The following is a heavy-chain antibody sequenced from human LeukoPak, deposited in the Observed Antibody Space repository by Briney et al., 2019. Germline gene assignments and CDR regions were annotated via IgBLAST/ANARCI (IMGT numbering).Heavy chain of an antibody. CDR1: GGSISSSSYY. CDR3: AGLEYYYYYGMDV. D-gene: IGHD1-1*01. Sequence: SETLSLTCTVSGGSISSSSYYWGWIRQPPGKGLEWIGSIYYSGSTYYNPSLKSRVTISVDTSKNQFSLKLSSVTAADTAVYYCAGLEYYYYYGMDVWGQGTTVTVSS. J-gene: IGHJ6*02. V-gene: IGHV4-39*01. CDR2: IYYSGST.